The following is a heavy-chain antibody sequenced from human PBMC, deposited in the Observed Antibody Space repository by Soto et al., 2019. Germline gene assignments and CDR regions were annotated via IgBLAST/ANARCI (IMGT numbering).Heavy chain of an antibody. Sequence: QEQLVQSGAEVKKPGSSVKFSCKSSGGLFSSYPISWVRQVTGQGLEWMGGIIPVVQTAYYTQRFQGRVPITANESTNTTYKEMSSVRSEDTAIYYCERGGNAYTWFHDFWGQGTLVTVPS. V-gene: IGHV1-69*01. CDR3: ERGGNAYTWFHDF. J-gene: IGHJ4*02. CDR1: GGLFSSYP. CDR2: IIPVVQTA. D-gene: IGHD3-16*01.